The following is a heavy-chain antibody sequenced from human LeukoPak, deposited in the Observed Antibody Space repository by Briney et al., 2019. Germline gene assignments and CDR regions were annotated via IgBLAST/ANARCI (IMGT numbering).Heavy chain of an antibody. D-gene: IGHD2-21*01. CDR2: INEDGSIT. V-gene: IGHV3-74*01. Sequence: GGSLRLSCAVSGFTFRAYWMHWVRQVPGEGLVWVSRINEDGSITNYADSVKGRFSISRDNAKNTLYLQMDSLRGEDTAVYYCAKDFRIGYSAHFDYWGQGALVTVSS. CDR1: GFTFRAYW. J-gene: IGHJ4*02. CDR3: AKDFRIGYSAHFDY.